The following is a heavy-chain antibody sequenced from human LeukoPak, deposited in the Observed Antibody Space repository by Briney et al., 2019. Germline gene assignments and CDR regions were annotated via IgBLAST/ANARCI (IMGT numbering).Heavy chain of an antibody. V-gene: IGHV4-4*07. CDR2: IYTSGST. CDR1: GGSISSYY. CDR3: ARDRGQQWSDWFDP. J-gene: IGHJ5*02. D-gene: IGHD6-19*01. Sequence: PSGTLSLTCTVSGGSISSYYWSWIRQPAGKGLEWIGRIYTSGSTNYNPSLKSRDTMSVDTSKNQFSLKLSSVTAADTAVYYCARDRGQQWSDWFDPWGQGTLVTVSS.